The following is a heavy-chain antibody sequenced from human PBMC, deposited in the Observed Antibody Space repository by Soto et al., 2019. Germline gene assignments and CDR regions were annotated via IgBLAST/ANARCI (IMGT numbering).Heavy chain of an antibody. CDR2: IYYSGST. CDR3: ARGGYYYDSSGYNPLSYYFDY. Sequence: SETQSLTCTVSGGYIRSGGYYWSWIRQHPGKGLEWIGYIYYSGSTYYNPSLKSRVTISVDTSKNQFSLKLSSVTAADTAVYYCARGGYYYDSSGYNPLSYYFDYWGQGTLVTVSS. V-gene: IGHV4-31*03. CDR1: GGYIRSGGYY. D-gene: IGHD3-22*01. J-gene: IGHJ4*02.